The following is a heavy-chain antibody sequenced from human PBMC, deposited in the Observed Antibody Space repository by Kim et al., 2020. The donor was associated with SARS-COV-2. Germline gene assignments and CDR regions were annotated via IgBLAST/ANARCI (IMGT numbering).Heavy chain of an antibody. V-gene: IGHV3-23*01. D-gene: IGHD3-22*01. CDR2: ISSSGGPI. CDR3: AKGFGSSGYYVAAYYFDY. J-gene: IGHJ4*02. CDR1: GFTFSNFA. Sequence: LSLTCAASGFTFSNFAMSWVRQAPGKGLEWVSTISSSGGPIYYADSVKGRFTISRDNSKNTLYLQVNSLRAEDTAFYYCAKGFGSSGYYVAAYYFDYWGQGTLVTISS.